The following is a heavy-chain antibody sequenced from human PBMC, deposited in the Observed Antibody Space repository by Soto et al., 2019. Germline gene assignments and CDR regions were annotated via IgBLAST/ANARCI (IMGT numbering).Heavy chain of an antibody. V-gene: IGHV1-58*01. D-gene: IGHD3-10*01. Sequence: SVKVSCKASGFTFTSSAVQWVRQARGQRLEWIGWIVVGSGNTNYAQKFQERVTITRDMSTSAAYMELSSLRSEDMAVYYCAADVGSGSYYVDYWGQGTLVTVSS. CDR3: AADVGSGSYYVDY. J-gene: IGHJ4*02. CDR2: IVVGSGNT. CDR1: GFTFTSSA.